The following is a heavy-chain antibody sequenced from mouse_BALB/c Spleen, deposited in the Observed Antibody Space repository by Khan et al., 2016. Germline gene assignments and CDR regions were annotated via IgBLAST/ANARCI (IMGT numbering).Heavy chain of an antibody. CDR2: ISSGSSTI. CDR1: GFTFSSFG. Sequence: EVELVESGGGLVQPGGSRKLSCAASGFTFSSFGMHWVRQAPEKGLEWVAYISSGSSTIYYADTVKGRFTISRDNPKNTLFLQMTRLRSEDSAMYYCARMGARNSYAMDYWGQGTSVTVSS. V-gene: IGHV5-17*02. J-gene: IGHJ4*01. CDR3: ARMGARNSYAMDY.